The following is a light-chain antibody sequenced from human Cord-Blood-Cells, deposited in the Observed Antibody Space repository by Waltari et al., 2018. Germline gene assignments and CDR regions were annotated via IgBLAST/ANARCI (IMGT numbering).Light chain of an antibody. CDR2: RNN. V-gene: IGLV1-47*01. CDR1: SSNIGSNY. CDR3: AAWDDSLSGRV. Sequence: QSVLTQPPSASGTPGQRVTISCSGSSSNIGSNYVYWYQQLPGTAPKLLIYRNNQRPEGVPDRFSGSKSGTSASLASSGLRSEDEADYYGAAWDDSLSGRVFGGGTKLTVL. J-gene: IGLJ3*02.